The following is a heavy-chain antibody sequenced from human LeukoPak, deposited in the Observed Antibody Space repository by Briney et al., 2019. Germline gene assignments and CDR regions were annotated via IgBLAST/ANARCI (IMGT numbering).Heavy chain of an antibody. CDR2: INTNTGNP. V-gene: IGHV7-4-1*02. D-gene: IGHD6-13*01. CDR1: GYTFTSYA. CDR3: ARFGLSSSWKNGMDV. Sequence: AASVKVSCKASGYTFTSYAMNWVRQAPGQGLEWMGWINTNTGNPTYAQGFTGRFVFSLDTSVSTAYLQISSLKAEDTAVYYCARFGLSSSWKNGMDVWGQGTTVTVSS. J-gene: IGHJ6*02.